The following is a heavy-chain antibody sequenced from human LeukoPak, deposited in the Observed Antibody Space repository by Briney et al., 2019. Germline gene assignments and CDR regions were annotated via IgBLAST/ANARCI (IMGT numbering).Heavy chain of an antibody. J-gene: IGHJ4*02. D-gene: IGHD6-13*01. CDR2: IYTSGST. CDR1: GGSISSGGYY. CDR3: AREGVGSWYQTGGFDY. Sequence: PSQTLSLTCTVSGGSISSGGYYWSWIRQPAGKGLEWIGRIYTSGSTNYSPSLKSRVTMSVDTSKNQFSLKLSSVTAADTAVYYCAREGVGSWYQTGGFDYWGQGNPGHRLL. V-gene: IGHV4-61*02.